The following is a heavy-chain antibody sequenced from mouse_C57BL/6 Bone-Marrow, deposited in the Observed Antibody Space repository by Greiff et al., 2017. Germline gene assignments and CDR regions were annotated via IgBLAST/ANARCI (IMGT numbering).Heavy chain of an antibody. Sequence: EVQRVESGGGLVKPGGSLKLSCAASGFTFSSYAMSWVRQTPEKRLEWVATISDGGSYTYYPDNVKGRSTISRDNAKNNLYLQMSHLKSEDTAMYYCARGGDYGSPTAYWGQGTLVTVSA. CDR1: GFTFSSYA. V-gene: IGHV5-4*01. CDR3: ARGGDYGSPTAY. D-gene: IGHD1-1*01. J-gene: IGHJ3*01. CDR2: ISDGGSYT.